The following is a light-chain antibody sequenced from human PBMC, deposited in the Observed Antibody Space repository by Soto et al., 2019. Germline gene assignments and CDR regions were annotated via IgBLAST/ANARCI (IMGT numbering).Light chain of an antibody. V-gene: IGKV3-20*01. Sequence: EIVLTQSPVTLSLSPGERATLSCRASQSVTSNYIAWYQQKPGQAPRLLVFGASIRATGLPDRFSGSGSGTDFTLTISRLEPEDFAVYHCQQYGSSPTTFGQGTKVKIK. J-gene: IGKJ1*01. CDR1: QSVTSNY. CDR3: QQYGSSPTT. CDR2: GAS.